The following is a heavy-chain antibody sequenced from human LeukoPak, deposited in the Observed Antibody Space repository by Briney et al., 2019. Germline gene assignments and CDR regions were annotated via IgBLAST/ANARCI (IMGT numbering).Heavy chain of an antibody. CDR1: GFTFDDYA. D-gene: IGHD3-10*01. V-gene: IGHV3-9*01. CDR2: ISWNSGSI. Sequence: PGGSLRLSCAASGFTFDDYAMHWVRQAPGKGLEWVSGISWNSGSIGYADSVKGRFTISRDNAKNSLYLQMNSLRAEDTALYYCAKAWFRSLREGFDYWGQGTLVTVSS. CDR3: AKAWFRSLREGFDY. J-gene: IGHJ4*02.